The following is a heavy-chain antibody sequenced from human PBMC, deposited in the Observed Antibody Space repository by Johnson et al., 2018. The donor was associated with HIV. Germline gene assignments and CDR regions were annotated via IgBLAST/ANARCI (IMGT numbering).Heavy chain of an antibody. J-gene: IGHJ3*02. Sequence: VQLVESGGGLVKPGGSLRLSCAASGFTFDDYDLSWVRQAPGKGLEWVSGINWNGVSTAYADSVKGRCPISRDNAKNSLYLQMNSLRAEDTALYYCAKDIAFGGVIVVAFDIWGQWTMVTVSS. D-gene: IGHD3-16*02. CDR3: AKDIAFGGVIVVAFDI. CDR1: GFTFDDYD. CDR2: INWNGVST. V-gene: IGHV3-20*04.